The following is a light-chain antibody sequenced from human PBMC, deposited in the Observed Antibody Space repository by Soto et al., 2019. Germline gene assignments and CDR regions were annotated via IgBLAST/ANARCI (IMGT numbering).Light chain of an antibody. V-gene: IGKV1-39*01. CDR1: QSISTW. CDR3: QQSSSTPWT. Sequence: DIQMTQSPSTLSASVGDRVTITCRASQSISTWLAWYQQKPGKAPELLIFAASSLQSGVPSRFSGSGSGTDFTLTISSLQPEDFATYYCQQSSSTPWTFGQGTKVEVK. J-gene: IGKJ1*01. CDR2: AAS.